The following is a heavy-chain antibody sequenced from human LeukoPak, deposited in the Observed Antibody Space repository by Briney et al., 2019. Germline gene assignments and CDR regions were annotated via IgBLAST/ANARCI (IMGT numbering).Heavy chain of an antibody. J-gene: IGHJ4*02. Sequence: VASVKVSCTASGGTFSSYAISWVRQAPGQGLEWMGGIIPIVGTANYAQKFQGRFTITADKSTSTAYMELSSLRSEDTAVYYCARDAPYSSGWYGRAGYYVDYWGQGTLVTVSS. CDR2: IIPIVGTA. CDR1: GGTFSSYA. V-gene: IGHV1-69*06. CDR3: ARDAPYSSGWYGRAGYYVDY. D-gene: IGHD6-19*01.